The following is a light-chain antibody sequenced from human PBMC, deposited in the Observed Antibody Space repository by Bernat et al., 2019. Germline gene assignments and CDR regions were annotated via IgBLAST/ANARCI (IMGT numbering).Light chain of an antibody. CDR3: QQLNSYPIT. CDR1: QSISSW. V-gene: IGKV1-5*01. J-gene: IGKJ5*01. CDR2: GAS. Sequence: DIQMTQSPSTLSASVGDRVTITCRASQSISSWLAWYQQKPGKAPNLLIYGASTLQTGVPSRFSGSGSGTEFTLTISSLRPEDFATYHCQQLNSYPITFGQGTRLEI.